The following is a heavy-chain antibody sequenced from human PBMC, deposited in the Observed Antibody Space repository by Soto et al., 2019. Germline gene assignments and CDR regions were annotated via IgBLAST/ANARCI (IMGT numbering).Heavy chain of an antibody. Sequence: PSETLSLTCAVYGGSFSCYYWSWIRQPPGKGLEWIGEINHSGSTNYSPSLKSRVTISVDTSKNQFSLKLSSVTAADTAVYYCARGPLGRSITIXGVVIQKVTYYYYGMDVWGQGTTVTVSS. CDR3: ARGPLGRSITIXGVVIQKVTYYYYGMDV. J-gene: IGHJ6*02. CDR2: INHSGST. CDR1: GGSFSCYY. D-gene: IGHD3-3*01. V-gene: IGHV4-34*01.